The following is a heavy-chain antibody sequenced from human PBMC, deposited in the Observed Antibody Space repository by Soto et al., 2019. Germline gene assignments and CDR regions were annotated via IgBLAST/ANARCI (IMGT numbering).Heavy chain of an antibody. J-gene: IGHJ4*02. Sequence: QVQLVQSGAEVKKPGASVKVSCKASGYTFTNYYMHWVRQAPGQGLEWMGIINPSGGSTSYAQKFQGRVTMTRDTSTNTVYMELSSLRSEDTAVYYCVRGFSGGWPFDYWGQGTLVTVSS. CDR3: VRGFSGGWPFDY. D-gene: IGHD6-19*01. CDR2: INPSGGST. V-gene: IGHV1-46*01. CDR1: GYTFTNYY.